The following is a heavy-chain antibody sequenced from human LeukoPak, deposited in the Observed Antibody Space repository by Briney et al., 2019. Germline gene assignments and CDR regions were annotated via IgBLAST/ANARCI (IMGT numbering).Heavy chain of an antibody. CDR2: IPYDGSNK. J-gene: IGHJ5*02. CDR1: GFTFSSYG. Sequence: GGSLRLSCAASGFTFSSYGMHWVRQAPGKGLEWVAVIPYDGSNKYYADSVKGRFTISRDNSKNTLYLQMNSLRAEDTAVYYCAKDRTGDYAFNLWGQGTLVTVSS. D-gene: IGHD4-17*01. V-gene: IGHV3-30*18. CDR3: AKDRTGDYAFNL.